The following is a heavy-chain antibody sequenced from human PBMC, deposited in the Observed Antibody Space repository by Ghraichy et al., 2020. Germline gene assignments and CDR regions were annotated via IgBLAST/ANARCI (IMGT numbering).Heavy chain of an antibody. CDR1: GGSISGGGYF. J-gene: IGHJ3*01. D-gene: IGHD3-16*01. CDR3: AGYVPSSSFNV. CDR2: ISYSGNA. V-gene: IGHV4-31*03. Sequence: SQTLSLTCTVSGGSISGGGYFWTWIRQHPGKGLEWIGYISYSGNAYYNPSLKSRVSISLDTSKNQFSLMLTSVTAAETAVYYCAGYVPSSSFNVWGLGTMVTVSS.